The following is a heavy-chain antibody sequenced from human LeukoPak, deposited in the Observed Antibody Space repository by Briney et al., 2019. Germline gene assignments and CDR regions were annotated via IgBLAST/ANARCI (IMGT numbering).Heavy chain of an antibody. Sequence: GGSPRLSCVASGFTFSSYAMRWVRQAPGKGLEWVSTISGSGGNTYFADSVKGRFTISRDNSKNTLYLQMDSLRADDTAVYYCAKGKTGRFLEWLLFDHWGQGTLVTVSS. J-gene: IGHJ4*02. D-gene: IGHD3-3*01. CDR1: GFTFSSYA. CDR2: ISGSGGNT. V-gene: IGHV3-23*01. CDR3: AKGKTGRFLEWLLFDH.